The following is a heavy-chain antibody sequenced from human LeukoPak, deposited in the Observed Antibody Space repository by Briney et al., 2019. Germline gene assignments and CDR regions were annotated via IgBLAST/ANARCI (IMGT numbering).Heavy chain of an antibody. CDR2: VSDTGIT. D-gene: IGHD2/OR15-2a*01. J-gene: IGHJ5*02. CDR1: GGSMKNSF. CDR3: ARSRFQLSGAYWFDP. Sequence: SETLSLTCSVSGGSMKNSFWSWIRQPPGKGLEWIGYVSDTGITNSNPSLKSRVTFSIDTSKGQFYLKLRSVTAADTALYFCARSRFQLSGAYWFDPWGRGTLVTVSS. V-gene: IGHV4-59*01.